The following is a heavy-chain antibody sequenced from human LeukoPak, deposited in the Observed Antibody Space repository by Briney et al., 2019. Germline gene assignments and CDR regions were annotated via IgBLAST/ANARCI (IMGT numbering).Heavy chain of an antibody. J-gene: IGHJ4*02. Sequence: AGGSLRLSCVASGITLINYASGWIRQAPGKGLEWVSAITSSGDSTSYADSVKGRFTLSRDNSKNTLYLQMNSLRAEDTAVYYCAIGRLGYNSLDFDYWGQGTLVTVSS. CDR3: AIGRLGYNSLDFDY. CDR2: ITSSGDST. CDR1: GITLINYA. D-gene: IGHD5-24*01. V-gene: IGHV3-23*01.